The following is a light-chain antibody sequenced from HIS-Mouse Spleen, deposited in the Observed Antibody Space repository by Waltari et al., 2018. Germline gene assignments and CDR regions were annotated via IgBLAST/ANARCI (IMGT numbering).Light chain of an antibody. V-gene: IGLV2-23*01. CDR3: CSYAGSSTPNWV. CDR2: EGS. CDR1: SSDVRGYNL. J-gene: IGLJ3*02. Sequence: QSALTQPASVSGSPGQSIAISCTGTSSDVRGYNLVSWYQQHPGKAPKLMIYEGSKRPSGVSNRFSGSKSGNTASLTISGLQAEDEADYYCCSYAGSSTPNWVFGGGTKLTVL.